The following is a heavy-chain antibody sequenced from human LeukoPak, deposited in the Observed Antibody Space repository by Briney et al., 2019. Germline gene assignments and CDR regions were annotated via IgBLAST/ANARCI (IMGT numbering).Heavy chain of an antibody. CDR3: ARAFQSLGGLSLPDF. CDR2: IHPSTGNP. CDR1: RGTFSSYA. V-gene: IGHV7-4-1*02. J-gene: IGHJ4*02. Sequence: ASVKVSCKASRGTFSSYAISWVRQAPGQGLEWMGWIHPSTGNPTYAQGFTGRFVFSLDTSVSTTYLQIRSLKAEDTAVYYCARAFQSLGGLSLPDFWGQGTLVTVSS. D-gene: IGHD3-16*02.